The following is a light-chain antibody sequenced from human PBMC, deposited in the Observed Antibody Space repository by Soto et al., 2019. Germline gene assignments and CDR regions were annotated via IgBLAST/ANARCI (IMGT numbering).Light chain of an antibody. CDR2: LGS. V-gene: IGKV2-28*01. CDR1: QSLVHSNGYNY. J-gene: IGKJ1*01. CDR3: MQALQTPPWT. Sequence: DIVMTQSPLSLPVTPGEPASISCRSSQSLVHSNGYNYLDWYLQKPGQSPQLLIYLGSNRSSGVPDRFSGSGSGTDFTLKISRVEAEDVGVYYCMQALQTPPWTFGQGTKVDI.